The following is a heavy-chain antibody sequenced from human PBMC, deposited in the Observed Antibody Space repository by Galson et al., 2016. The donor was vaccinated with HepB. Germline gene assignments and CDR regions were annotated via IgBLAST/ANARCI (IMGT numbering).Heavy chain of an antibody. J-gene: IGHJ4*02. CDR1: GFTINNKY. D-gene: IGHD3-22*01. V-gene: IGHV3-15*07. CDR2: IKSKSDGGTT. Sequence: SLRLSCAASGFTINNKYMNWVRQAPGKGLEWVGRIKSKSDGGTTDYAAPVKGRFTVSRDDSKNTLYLQMNSLKTEDTALYYCTTYGSHYYDSMRYWGQGTLVPVSS. CDR3: TTYGSHYYDSMRY.